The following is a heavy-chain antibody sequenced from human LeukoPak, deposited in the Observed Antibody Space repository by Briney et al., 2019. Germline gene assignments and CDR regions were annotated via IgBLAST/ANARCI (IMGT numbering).Heavy chain of an antibody. J-gene: IGHJ4*02. CDR3: ARDREDYFDY. V-gene: IGHV3-21*01. CDR1: GFTFSSYS. D-gene: IGHD1-26*01. CDR2: ISSSSSYI. Sequence: GGSLRLSGAASGFTFSSYSMNWVRQAPGKGLEWGSSISSSSSYIYYADSVKGRFTISRDNAKNSLYLQMNSLRAEDTAVYYCARDREDYFDYWGQGTLVTVSS.